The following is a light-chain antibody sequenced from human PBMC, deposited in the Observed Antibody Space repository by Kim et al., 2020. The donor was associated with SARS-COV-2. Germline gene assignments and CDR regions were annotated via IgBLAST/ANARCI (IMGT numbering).Light chain of an antibody. V-gene: IGLV2-14*03. CDR3: CSYTRGTTV. J-gene: IGLJ1*01. Sequence: QSALTQPASVSESPGQSITISCTGISSDVGGHNYVSWYQQYPGKAPKLVIYDVNNRPSGISNRFSGSKSGNTASLTISTLQSDDEADYYCCSYTRGTTVFGTGTKVTVL. CDR1: SSDVGGHNY. CDR2: DVN.